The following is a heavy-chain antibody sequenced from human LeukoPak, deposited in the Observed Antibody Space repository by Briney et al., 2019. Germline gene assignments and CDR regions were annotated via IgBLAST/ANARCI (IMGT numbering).Heavy chain of an antibody. D-gene: IGHD2-2*01. J-gene: IGHJ6*02. Sequence: GESLKISCKGSGYSFTSYWIGWVRQMPGKGLEWMGIIYPGDSDTRYSPSFQGQVTISADKSISTAYLQWSSLKASDTAMYYCARHNLPSLYYYYGMDVWGQGTTVTVSS. CDR3: ARHNLPSLYYYYGMDV. CDR1: GYSFTSYW. V-gene: IGHV5-51*01. CDR2: IYPGDSDT.